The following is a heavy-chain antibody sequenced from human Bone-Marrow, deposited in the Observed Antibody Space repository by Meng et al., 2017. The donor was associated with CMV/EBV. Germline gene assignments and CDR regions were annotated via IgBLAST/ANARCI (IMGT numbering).Heavy chain of an antibody. J-gene: IGHJ6*01. V-gene: IGHV1-69*02. CDR1: GGTFSSYT. CDR3: ARARTDGYYYYGMAV. D-gene: IGHD5-24*01. CDR2: IIPILGIA. Sequence: SVKVSCKASGGTFSSYTISWVRQAPGQGLEWMGRIIPILGIANYAQKFQGRVTITADKSTSTAYMELSSLRSEDTAVYYCARARTDGYYYYGMAVWGQGPTVTCSS.